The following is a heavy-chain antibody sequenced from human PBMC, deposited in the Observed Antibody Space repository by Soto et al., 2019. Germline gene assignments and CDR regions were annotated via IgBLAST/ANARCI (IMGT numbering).Heavy chain of an antibody. V-gene: IGHV1-3*01. CDR3: AKDTYPSAVAAPGRYGMDV. CDR1: GYNFTSYA. CDR2: INAGNGYT. J-gene: IGHJ6*02. D-gene: IGHD6-13*01. Sequence: QVQLVHSGAEVKKPGASVKVSCKASGYNFTSYAIHWVRQAPGQRLEWMGWINAGNGYTKYSQKLQGRVNITRDTSGSTAYMELGSLRSEDTAVYYCAKDTYPSAVAAPGRYGMDVWGRGTTVTVSS.